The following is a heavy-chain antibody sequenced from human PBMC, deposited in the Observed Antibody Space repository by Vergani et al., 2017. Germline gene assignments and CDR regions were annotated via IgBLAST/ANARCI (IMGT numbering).Heavy chain of an antibody. V-gene: IGHV3-23*01. CDR1: GLPFSSHA. Sequence: EVQLLQSEGAVVQPGGSLRLSCVASGLPFSSHALSWVRQGHGQVLEWVSSIKNTGDSTHYADSVKGQFTMSRDNSKNTLYLQVNSLRVEDTAVYYCGRGSYNYNWGKGTLVTVSS. J-gene: IGHJ4*02. CDR2: IKNTGDST. CDR3: GRGSYNYN. D-gene: IGHD1-1*01.